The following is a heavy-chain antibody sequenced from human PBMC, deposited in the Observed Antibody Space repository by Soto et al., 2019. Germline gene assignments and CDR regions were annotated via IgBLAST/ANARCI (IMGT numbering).Heavy chain of an antibody. CDR3: TTYHGDYNFDH. J-gene: IGHJ5*02. CDR2: FDPDEAET. V-gene: IGHV1-24*01. Sequence: QVQLVQSGAEVKKPGASVNVSCKVSGYTLNEVAMHWVRQAPGKGLEWLGGFDPDEAETIYAQHFQGRVTMTEDTSTDTDYMELSSLRSEDTALYFCTTYHGDYNFDHWGQGTLVTVSS. CDR1: GYTLNEVA. D-gene: IGHD4-17*01.